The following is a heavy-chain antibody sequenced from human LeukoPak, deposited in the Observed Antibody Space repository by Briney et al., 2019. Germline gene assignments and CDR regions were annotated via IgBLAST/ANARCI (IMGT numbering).Heavy chain of an antibody. CDR1: GYTFTGYY. J-gene: IGHJ4*02. CDR3: ARVRAVWFGELFLDY. D-gene: IGHD3-10*01. V-gene: IGHV1-2*02. CDR2: INPNSGGT. Sequence: GASVKVSCKASGYTFTGYYMHWVRQAPGQGLEWMGWINPNSGGTNYAQKFQGRVTMTRDTSISTAYMELSRLRSDDTAVYYCARVRAVWFGELFLDYWGQGTLVTVSS.